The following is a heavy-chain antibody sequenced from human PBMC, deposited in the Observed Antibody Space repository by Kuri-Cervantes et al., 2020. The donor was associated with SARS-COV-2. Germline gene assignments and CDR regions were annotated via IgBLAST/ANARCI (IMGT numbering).Heavy chain of an antibody. Sequence: GGSLRLSCKASGYTFTGYYMHWVRQAPGQGLEWMGWINPNSGGTNYAQKFQGWVTMTRDTSISTVYMELSRLRSDDTAVYYCARASVRGIIITYHSYGMDVWGQGTTVTVSS. J-gene: IGHJ6*02. D-gene: IGHD3-10*01. V-gene: IGHV1-2*04. CDR2: INPNSGGT. CDR1: GYTFTGYY. CDR3: ARASVRGIIITYHSYGMDV.